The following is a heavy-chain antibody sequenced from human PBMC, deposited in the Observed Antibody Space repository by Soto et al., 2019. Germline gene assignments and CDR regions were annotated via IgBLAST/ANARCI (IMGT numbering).Heavy chain of an antibody. CDR2: IIPIFGTA. V-gene: IGHV1-69*13. CDR3: ARAIVGPTTTGWLDP. CDR1: GGTFSRYA. D-gene: IGHD1-26*01. Sequence: ASVKVSCKASGGTFSRYAISRVRQAPGQGLEWMGGIIPIFGTANYAQKFQGRVTITADESTSTAYMELSSLRFEDTAVYYCARAIVGPTTTGWLDPWGQGTLVTVSS. J-gene: IGHJ5*02.